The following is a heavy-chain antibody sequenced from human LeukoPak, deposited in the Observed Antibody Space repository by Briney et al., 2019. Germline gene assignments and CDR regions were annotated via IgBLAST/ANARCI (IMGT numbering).Heavy chain of an antibody. J-gene: IGHJ4*02. CDR3: AEVISSGYYYDS. CDR2: ITGGGDTT. Sequence: GGSLRLSCAASGFTFSNYGMNRVRQAPGKGLFWVSAITGGGDTTYYSDSVKDRFTISRDNSKNTLFLQMNSLRAEDTALYYCAEVISSGYYYDSWGQGTLVTVSS. D-gene: IGHD3-22*01. V-gene: IGHV3-23*01. CDR1: GFTFSNYG.